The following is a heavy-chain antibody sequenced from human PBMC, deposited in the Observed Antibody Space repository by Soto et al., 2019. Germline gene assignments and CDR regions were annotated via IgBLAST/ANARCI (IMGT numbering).Heavy chain of an antibody. V-gene: IGHV3-7*01. CDR2: IKQDGSEK. J-gene: IGHJ4*02. D-gene: IGHD3-16*02. CDR1: GFTFSSHW. Sequence: TGGSLRLSCAASGFTFSSHWMSWVRQAPGKGLEWLASIKQDGSEKHYVDSVKGRFTICRDNAKNSLYLQMNSLRVEDTAVYYCARVYYDYIWGSYPLVYWGQGTLVTVSS. CDR3: ARVYYDYIWGSYPLVY.